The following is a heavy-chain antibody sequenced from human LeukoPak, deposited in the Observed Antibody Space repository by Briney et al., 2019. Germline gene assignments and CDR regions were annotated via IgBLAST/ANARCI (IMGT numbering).Heavy chain of an antibody. J-gene: IGHJ1*01. Sequence: SETLSLTCTVSGGSISSYYWSWIRQPPGKGLEWIGYTFHTGRTNYNPSLKSRVTISLDTSKNQFSLKVSSVTAADTAVYYCASSSGYDSAVYFPHWGQGTLLTVSS. V-gene: IGHV4-59*12. CDR3: ASSSGYDSAVYFPH. CDR2: TFHTGRT. D-gene: IGHD5-12*01. CDR1: GGSISSYY.